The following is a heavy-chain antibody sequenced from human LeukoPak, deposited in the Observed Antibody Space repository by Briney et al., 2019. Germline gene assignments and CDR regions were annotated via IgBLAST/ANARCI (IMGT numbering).Heavy chain of an antibody. CDR2: INPNSGGT. Sequence: GASVKVSCKASGYTFTGYYMHWVRQAPGQGLEWMGWINPNSGGTNYAQKFQGRVTMTRDTSISTAYMELSRLRSDDTAVYYCARTRYSSSFPQLSHYYYYGMDVWGLGTTVTVSS. CDR3: ARTRYSSSFPQLSHYYYYGMDV. CDR1: GYTFTGYY. V-gene: IGHV1-2*02. J-gene: IGHJ6*02. D-gene: IGHD6-6*01.